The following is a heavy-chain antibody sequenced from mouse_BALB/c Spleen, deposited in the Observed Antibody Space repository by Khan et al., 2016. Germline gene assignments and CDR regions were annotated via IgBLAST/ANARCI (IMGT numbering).Heavy chain of an antibody. CDR2: ILPGSGNS. CDR1: GYTFNNYW. J-gene: IGHJ4*01. CDR3: ARAWYSMDY. V-gene: IGHV1-9*01. Sequence: QMQLEESGAELMKPGASVKISCKATGYTFNNYWIEWVKQRPGHGLEWIGDILPGSGNSNYTENLKGKATFTADTSSNTAYMQLSSLTSEDSAVYYCARAWYSMDYWGQGTSVTVSS.